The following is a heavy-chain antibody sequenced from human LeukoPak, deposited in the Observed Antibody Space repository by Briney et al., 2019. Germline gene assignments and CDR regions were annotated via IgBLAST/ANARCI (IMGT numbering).Heavy chain of an antibody. Sequence: ASVKVSCKASGYTFTGYYMHWVRQAPGQGLEWMGRINPNSGDTNYAQKFQGRVTMTRDTSISTAYMELSRLRSDDTAVYYCATALKYGGNSGYYFDYWGRGTLVTVSS. CDR2: INPNSGDT. V-gene: IGHV1-2*06. CDR1: GYTFTGYY. J-gene: IGHJ4*02. CDR3: ATALKYGGNSGYYFDY. D-gene: IGHD4-23*01.